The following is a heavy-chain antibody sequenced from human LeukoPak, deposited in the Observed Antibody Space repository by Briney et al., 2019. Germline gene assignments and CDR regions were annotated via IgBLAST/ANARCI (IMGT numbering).Heavy chain of an antibody. D-gene: IGHD3-22*01. V-gene: IGHV4-38-2*02. CDR1: GYSISSGYY. CDR2: IYHSGST. J-gene: IGHJ5*02. CDR3: ARQPNRDYYDNAKFDP. Sequence: SETLSLTCTVSGYSISSGYYWGWIRQPPGKGLEWIGSIYHSGSTYYNPSLKSRVTISVDTSKNQFSLKLSSVTAADTAVYYCARQPNRDYYDNAKFDPWGQGTLVAVSS.